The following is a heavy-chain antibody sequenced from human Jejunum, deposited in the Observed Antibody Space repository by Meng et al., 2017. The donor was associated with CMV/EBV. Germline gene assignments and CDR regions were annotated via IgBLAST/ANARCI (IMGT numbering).Heavy chain of an antibody. CDR2: ISGYNGNT. Sequence: TFSNHGISWVRPAPGQGLEWMGWISGYNGNTNYAQKFQGRVTLTTEPSTSTAYMDLRTLRSDDTAVYYCARGLIRFGEHTDAMDVWGPGTTVTVSS. J-gene: IGHJ6*02. CDR1: TFSNHG. CDR3: ARGLIRFGEHTDAMDV. V-gene: IGHV1-18*01. D-gene: IGHD3-10*01.